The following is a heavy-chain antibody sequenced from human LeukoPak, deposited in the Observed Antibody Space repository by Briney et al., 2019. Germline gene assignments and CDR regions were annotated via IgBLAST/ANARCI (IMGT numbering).Heavy chain of an antibody. V-gene: IGHV4-39*07. J-gene: IGHJ3*02. D-gene: IGHD5-12*01. CDR2: IYYSGST. CDR1: DGSISSSSDY. Sequence: ASETLSLTCTVSDGSISSSSDYWGWIRQAPGKGLEWIGSIYYSGSTYYNPSLKSRVTISVDTSKNQFSLKLSSVTAADTAVYYCARDRPYKRDSGYDLGDAFDIWGQGTMVTVSS. CDR3: ARDRPYKRDSGYDLGDAFDI.